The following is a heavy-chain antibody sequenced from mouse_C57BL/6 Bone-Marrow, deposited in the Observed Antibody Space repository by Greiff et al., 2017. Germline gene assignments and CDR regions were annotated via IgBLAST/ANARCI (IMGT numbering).Heavy chain of an antibody. V-gene: IGHV1-80*01. J-gene: IGHJ3*01. Sequence: SGAELVKPGASVKISCKASGYAFSSYWMNWVKQRPGKGLEWIGQIYPGDGDTNYNGKFKGKATLTADKSSSPAYMQRSSLTSEDSAVYFCARSLYYGNLAGLAYWGQGTLVTVSA. CDR2: IYPGDGDT. CDR1: GYAFSSYW. D-gene: IGHD2-1*01. CDR3: ARSLYYGNLAGLAY.